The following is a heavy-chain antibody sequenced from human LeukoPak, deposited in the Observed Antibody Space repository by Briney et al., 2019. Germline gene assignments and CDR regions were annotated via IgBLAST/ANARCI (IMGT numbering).Heavy chain of an antibody. D-gene: IGHD3-10*01. Sequence: PGGSLRLSCAASGFTFDDYGMSWVRQAPGKGLEWVSGINWNGGSTGYADSVKGRFTISRDNAKNSLYLQMNSLRAEDTAVYYCAKDLTWFGDQTKNFDYWGQGTLVTVSS. CDR2: INWNGGST. V-gene: IGHV3-20*04. CDR3: AKDLTWFGDQTKNFDY. CDR1: GFTFDDYG. J-gene: IGHJ4*02.